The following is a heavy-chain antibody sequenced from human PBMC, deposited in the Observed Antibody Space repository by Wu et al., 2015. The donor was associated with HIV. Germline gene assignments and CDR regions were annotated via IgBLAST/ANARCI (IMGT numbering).Heavy chain of an antibody. CDR1: GGSFSGYY. J-gene: IGHJ5*02. V-gene: IGHV4-34*01. CDR2: INHSGST. CDR3: AREMTSSQSTENWFDP. Sequence: QVQLQQWGAGLLKPSETLSLTCAVYGGSFSGYYWSWIRQPPGKGLEWIGEINHSGSTNYNPSLKSRVTISVDTSKNQFSLKLSSVTAADTAVYYCAREMTSSQSTENWFDPWGQGTLVTVSS. D-gene: IGHD1-1*01.